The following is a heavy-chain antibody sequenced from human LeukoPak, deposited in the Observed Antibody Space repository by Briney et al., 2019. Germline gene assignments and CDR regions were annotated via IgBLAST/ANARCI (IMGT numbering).Heavy chain of an antibody. CDR3: ARSQSSWDKRGGYYFDY. CDR2: INHSGST. V-gene: IGHV4-34*01. Sequence: SETLSLTCAVYGGSFSGYYWSWIRQPPGKGLEWIGEINHSGSTNYNPSLKSRVTISVDTSKNQFSLKLSSVTAADTAVYYCARSQSSWDKRGGYYFDYWGQGTLVTVSS. D-gene: IGHD6-13*01. CDR1: GGSFSGYY. J-gene: IGHJ4*02.